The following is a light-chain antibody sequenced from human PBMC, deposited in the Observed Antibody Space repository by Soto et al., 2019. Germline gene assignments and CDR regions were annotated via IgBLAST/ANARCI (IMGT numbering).Light chain of an antibody. CDR1: QSVSSSY. J-gene: IGKJ3*01. V-gene: IGKV3-20*01. Sequence: IVLTQSQGPLSLSPGERATLSCRASQSVSSSYLAWYQQKPGQAPRLLIYGASSRATGIPDRFSGSGSGTDFTLTISRLEPDDFAVYYCQQYGSSFTFGPGTKVDIK. CDR3: QQYGSSFT. CDR2: GAS.